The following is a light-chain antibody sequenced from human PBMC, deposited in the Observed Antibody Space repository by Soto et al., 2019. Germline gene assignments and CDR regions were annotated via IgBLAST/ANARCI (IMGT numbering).Light chain of an antibody. V-gene: IGLV1-51*01. CDR1: SSNIGNNY. Sequence: QSVLTQPHSVSAAPGQKVPISCSGSSSNIGNNYVSWYQQLPGTAPKLLIYDNNKRPSGIPDRFSGSKSGTSATMGITGLQTGDEADYYCGTWDSILSAGYVFGTGTKLTVL. J-gene: IGLJ1*01. CDR2: DNN. CDR3: GTWDSILSAGYV.